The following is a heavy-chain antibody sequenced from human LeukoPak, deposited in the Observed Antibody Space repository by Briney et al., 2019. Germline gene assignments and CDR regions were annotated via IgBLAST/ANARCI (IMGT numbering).Heavy chain of an antibody. CDR2: ISYDGSNK. CDR1: GFTFRTYG. V-gene: IGHV3-30*03. D-gene: IGHD2-2*02. J-gene: IGHJ6*02. Sequence: GGSLRLSCAASGFTFRTYGMHWVRQAPGKGLEWVAVISYDGSNKYYADSVKGRFTISRDNSKNSLYLQMNSLRAEDTAVYYCARGRYLYYYYGMDVWGQGTTVTVSS. CDR3: ARGRYLYYYYGMDV.